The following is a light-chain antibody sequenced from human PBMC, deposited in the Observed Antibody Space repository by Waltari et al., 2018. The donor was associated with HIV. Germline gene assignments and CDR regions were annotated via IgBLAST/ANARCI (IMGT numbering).Light chain of an antibody. CDR1: SSDVGSYNY. CDR2: EVS. Sequence: QSALTQPASVSGSPGQSITISCTGTSSDVGSYNYVSCYQQHPGKAPKLMIYEVSKRPSGVSDRFSGSKSGNTASLTISGLQAEDEADYYCSSYTTSSVYAAFGGGTKLTVL. V-gene: IGLV2-14*01. CDR3: SSYTTSSVYAA. J-gene: IGLJ2*01.